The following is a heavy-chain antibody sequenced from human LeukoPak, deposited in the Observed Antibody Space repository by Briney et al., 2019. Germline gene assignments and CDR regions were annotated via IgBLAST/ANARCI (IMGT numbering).Heavy chain of an antibody. CDR1: GDTFSSYA. CDR2: IIPIFGTA. Sequence: SVKVSCKASGDTFSSYAITWVRQAPGQGLEWMGGIIPIFGTANYAQKFQGRVTITADESTSTAYMELSGLRSEDTAVYYCAREGRGSYYFDYWGQGTLVTVSS. CDR3: AREGRGSYYFDY. J-gene: IGHJ4*02. V-gene: IGHV1-69*13. D-gene: IGHD1-26*01.